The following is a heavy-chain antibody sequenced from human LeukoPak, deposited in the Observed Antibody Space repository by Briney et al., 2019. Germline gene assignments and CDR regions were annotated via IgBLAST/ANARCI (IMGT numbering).Heavy chain of an antibody. CDR1: GFTFSSYE. J-gene: IGHJ6*03. CDR2: ISSSSSYI. D-gene: IGHD2-21*01. CDR3: ARVVIGGSYYYYYYMDV. V-gene: IGHV3-21*01. Sequence: GGSLRLSCAASGFTFSSYEMNWVRQAPGKGLEWVSSISSSSSYIYYADSVKGRFTISRDNAKNSLYLQMNSLRAEDTAVYYCARVVIGGSYYYYYYMDVWGKGTTVTISS.